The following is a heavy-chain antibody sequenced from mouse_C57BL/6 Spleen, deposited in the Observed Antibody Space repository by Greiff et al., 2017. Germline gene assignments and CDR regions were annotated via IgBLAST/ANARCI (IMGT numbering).Heavy chain of an antibody. CDR2: ISYDGSN. V-gene: IGHV3-6*01. J-gene: IGHJ2*01. CDR1: GYSITSGYY. Sequence: VQLKESGPGLVKPSQSLSLTCSVTGYSITSGYYWNWIRQFPGNKLEWMGYISYDGSNNYNPSLKNRISITRDTSKNQFFLKLNSVTTEDTATYYCARENLDYYFDYWGQGTTRTVSS. CDR3: ARENLDYYFDY.